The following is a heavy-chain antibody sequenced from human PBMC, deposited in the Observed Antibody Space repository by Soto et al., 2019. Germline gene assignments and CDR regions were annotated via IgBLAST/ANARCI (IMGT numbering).Heavy chain of an antibody. CDR1: GYTFTGYY. CDR2: INPNSGGT. V-gene: IGHV1-2*04. Sequence: ASVKVSCKASGYTFTGYYMHWVRQAPGQGIGWMGWINPNSGGTNYAQKFQGWVTMTRDTSISTAYMELSRLRSDDTAVYYCARAPYNWNYPNWFDPWGQGTLVTVSS. J-gene: IGHJ5*02. D-gene: IGHD1-7*01. CDR3: ARAPYNWNYPNWFDP.